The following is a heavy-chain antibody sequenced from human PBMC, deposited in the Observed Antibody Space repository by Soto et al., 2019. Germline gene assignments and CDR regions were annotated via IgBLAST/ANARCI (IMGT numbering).Heavy chain of an antibody. V-gene: IGHV1-3*01. Sequence: ASVKVSCKASGYTFTGYAMHWVRQAPGQRLEWMGWINAGNGNTKYAQNLQGRVTMTTDTATSTAYMELRSLRSDDTAVYYCARGVGSGSYYNQYNWFDPWGQGTLVTVSS. CDR2: INAGNGNT. CDR1: GYTFTGYA. J-gene: IGHJ5*02. CDR3: ARGVGSGSYYNQYNWFDP. D-gene: IGHD3-10*01.